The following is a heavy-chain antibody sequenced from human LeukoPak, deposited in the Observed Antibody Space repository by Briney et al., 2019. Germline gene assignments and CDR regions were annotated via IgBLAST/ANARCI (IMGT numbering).Heavy chain of an antibody. J-gene: IGHJ4*02. Sequence: PGGSLRLSCAASGFTFSSYAMSWVRQAPGKGLEWVSAISGSGGSTYYADSVKGRFTISRDNSKNTLYLQMNSLTAEDTAVYYCAKDTVGLEILGYFDYWGQGTLVTVSS. V-gene: IGHV3-23*01. CDR2: ISGSGGST. CDR3: AKDTVGLEILGYFDY. D-gene: IGHD3/OR15-3a*01. CDR1: GFTFSSYA.